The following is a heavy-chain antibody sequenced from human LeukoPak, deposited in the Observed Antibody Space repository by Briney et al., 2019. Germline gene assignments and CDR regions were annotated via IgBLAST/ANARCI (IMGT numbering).Heavy chain of an antibody. CDR2: ISGSGAGT. J-gene: IGHJ4*02. Sequence: GGSLRLSCAVSGFTFSSYAMSWVRHARGKGLEWVSGISGSGAGTYYADSVKGRFTISRDNSKNTLYLQMNSLRAEDTAVYYCAKMVREFYTISYYFDYWGQGTLVTVSS. CDR3: AKMVREFYTISYYFDY. CDR1: GFTFSSYA. V-gene: IGHV3-23*01. D-gene: IGHD2-8*01.